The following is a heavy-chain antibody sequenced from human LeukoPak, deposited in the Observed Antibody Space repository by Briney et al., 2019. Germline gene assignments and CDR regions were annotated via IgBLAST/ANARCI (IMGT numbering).Heavy chain of an antibody. J-gene: IGHJ4*02. D-gene: IGHD6-19*01. CDR3: AIYAGIAVAGTPIDY. V-gene: IGHV1-46*01. CDR2: INPSGDIT. Sequence: ASVKVSCKASGYTFSSYFIHWVRQAPGQGLEWMGMINPSGDITPYAQNFQGRVTMTRDTSTTTVYMELNSLRSEDTAVYYCAIYAGIAVAGTPIDYWGQGTLVTVSS. CDR1: GYTFSSYF.